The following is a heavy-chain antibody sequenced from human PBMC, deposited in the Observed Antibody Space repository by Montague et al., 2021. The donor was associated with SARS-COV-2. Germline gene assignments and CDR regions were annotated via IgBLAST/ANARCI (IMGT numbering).Heavy chain of an antibody. CDR3: ATITLGYCTNGVCQPPDY. Sequence: SETLSLTCTVSGGSISSSSYYWGWIRQPPGKGLEWIRSNYYSGSTYYNPSLKSRVTISVDTSKNQFSLKLSSVTAADTAVYYCATITLGYCTNGVCQPPDYWGQGTLVTVSS. J-gene: IGHJ4*02. CDR2: NYYSGST. D-gene: IGHD2-8*01. V-gene: IGHV4-39*01. CDR1: GGSISSSSYY.